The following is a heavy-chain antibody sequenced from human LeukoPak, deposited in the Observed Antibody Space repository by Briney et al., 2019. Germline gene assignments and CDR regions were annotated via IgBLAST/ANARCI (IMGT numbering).Heavy chain of an antibody. J-gene: IGHJ4*02. Sequence: PGGSLRLSCAASGFTFSSYAMHRVRQAPGKGLEYVSAISSNGGSTYYANSVKGRFTISRDNSKNTLYLQMGSLRAEDMAVYYCASAEEELPDYWGQGTLVTVSS. D-gene: IGHD1-26*01. CDR2: ISSNGGST. CDR1: GFTFSSYA. V-gene: IGHV3-64*01. CDR3: ASAEEELPDY.